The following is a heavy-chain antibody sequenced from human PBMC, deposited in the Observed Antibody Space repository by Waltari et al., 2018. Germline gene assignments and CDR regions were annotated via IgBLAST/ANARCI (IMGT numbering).Heavy chain of an antibody. CDR2: MYYSGAT. CDR3: ATYIGASVGTAAFDV. Sequence: QLQLQESGPGLVKPSETLSLTCSVSGVSITSNRHYWGWIRQPPGQGLEWIATMYYSGATYSSPSLESRVTVSRDTPKNQLSLKLVSVTAADTAVYYCATYIGASVGTAAFDVWGQGTMVTVSS. V-gene: IGHV4-39*01. D-gene: IGHD5-12*01. CDR1: GVSITSNRHY. J-gene: IGHJ3*01.